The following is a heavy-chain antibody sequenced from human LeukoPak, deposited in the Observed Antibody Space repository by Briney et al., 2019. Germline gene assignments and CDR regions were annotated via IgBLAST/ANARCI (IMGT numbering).Heavy chain of an antibody. CDR3: ARSPAGPLYYFDY. CDR1: GYTFTGYY. D-gene: IGHD6-19*01. Sequence: ASVKVSCKASGYTFTGYYMHWVRQAPGQGLEWMGWINPNSGGTNYAQKFQGRVTLTRDTSTSTVYMELSSLRSEDTAVYYCARSPAGPLYYFDYWGQGTLVTVSS. J-gene: IGHJ4*02. V-gene: IGHV1-2*02. CDR2: INPNSGGT.